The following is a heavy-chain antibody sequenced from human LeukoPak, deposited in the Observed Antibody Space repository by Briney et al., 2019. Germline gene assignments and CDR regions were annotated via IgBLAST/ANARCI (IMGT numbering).Heavy chain of an antibody. CDR3: ARTMLPAAPFDF. V-gene: IGHV1-2*02. J-gene: IGHJ4*02. D-gene: IGHD2-2*01. CDR2: INPNSGGT. CDR1: GYTFTGYY. Sequence: ASVKVSCKASGYTFTGYYMHWVRQAPGQGLEWMGWINPNSGGTNYAQRFQGRVTMTRDTSISTAYMELSRLRSDDTAVYYCARTMLPAAPFDFWGQGTLVTVSS.